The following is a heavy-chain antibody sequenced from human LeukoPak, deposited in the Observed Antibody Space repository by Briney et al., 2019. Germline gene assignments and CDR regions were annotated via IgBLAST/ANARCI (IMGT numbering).Heavy chain of an antibody. V-gene: IGHV3-21*01. CDR1: GFTFSSYS. Sequence: PGGSLRLSCAASGFTFSSYSMNWVRQAPGKGLEWVSSISSSSSYIYYADSVKGRFTISRDNAKNSLYLQMNSLRAEDTAVYYCARGGYNFYGMDVWGQGTTVTVSS. CDR2: ISSSSSYI. CDR3: ARGGYNFYGMDV. J-gene: IGHJ6*02.